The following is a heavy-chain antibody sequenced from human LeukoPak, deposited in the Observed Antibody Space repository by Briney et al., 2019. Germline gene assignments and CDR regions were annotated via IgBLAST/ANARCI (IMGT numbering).Heavy chain of an antibody. CDR1: GFTFSSYW. J-gene: IGHJ4*02. CDR2: IKQDGSEK. CDR3: ARDPDYGDYVNYFDY. Sequence: PGGSLRLSCAASGFTFSSYWMSWVRQAPGKGLEWGANIKQDGSEKYYVDSVKGRFTISRDNAKNSLYLQMNSLRAEDTAVYYCARDPDYGDYVNYFDYWGQGTLVTVSS. D-gene: IGHD4-17*01. V-gene: IGHV3-7*01.